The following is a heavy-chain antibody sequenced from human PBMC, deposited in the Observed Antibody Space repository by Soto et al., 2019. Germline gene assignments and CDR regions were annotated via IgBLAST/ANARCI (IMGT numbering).Heavy chain of an antibody. V-gene: IGHV3-23*01. CDR2: ITGGGYTT. Sequence: EVQLLESGGGLVQPGGSLRLSCAASGFTFSSYAMHWVRQAPGKGLECVSGITGGGYTTYYTDSVKGRFTISRDNSKSTLYLQINSLRAEDTAVYYCAKGSRSSWPNYFDYWGQGTLVTVSS. CDR1: GFTFSSYA. J-gene: IGHJ4*02. CDR3: AKGSRSSWPNYFDY. D-gene: IGHD2-2*01.